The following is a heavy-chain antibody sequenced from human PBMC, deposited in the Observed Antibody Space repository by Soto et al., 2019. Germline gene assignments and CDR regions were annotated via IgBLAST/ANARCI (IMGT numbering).Heavy chain of an antibody. CDR2: IYPGDSDT. D-gene: IGHD3-3*01. CDR3: ARRSYDFWSGYGPPYYFDY. Sequence: PRESLKISCKGSGYSFTSYWIGWVRQMPGKGLEWMGIIYPGDSDTRYSPSFQGQVTISADKSISTAYLQWSSLKASDTAMYYCARRSYDFWSGYGPPYYFDYWGQGTLVTVSS. CDR1: GYSFTSYW. J-gene: IGHJ4*02. V-gene: IGHV5-51*01.